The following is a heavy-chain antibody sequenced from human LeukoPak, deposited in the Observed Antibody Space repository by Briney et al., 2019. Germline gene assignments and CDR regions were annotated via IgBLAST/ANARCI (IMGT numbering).Heavy chain of an antibody. Sequence: GGSLRLSCAAFGFTFSTYSMNWVRQAPGKGLEWVSSISSSSSYIYYADSLKGRFTISRDNAKNLLYLQMNSLRAEDTAVYYCARSDDAFDIWGQGTMVTVSS. J-gene: IGHJ3*02. CDR3: ARSDDAFDI. CDR1: GFTFSTYS. V-gene: IGHV3-21*01. CDR2: ISSSSSYI.